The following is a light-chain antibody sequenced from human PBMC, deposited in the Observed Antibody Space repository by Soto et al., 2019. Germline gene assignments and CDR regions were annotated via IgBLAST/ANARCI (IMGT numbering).Light chain of an antibody. CDR3: QQYNNWPWT. V-gene: IGKV3-15*01. CDR2: GAS. CDR1: QSVSTS. Sequence: EIVMTQSPATLSVSPGERAILSCRASQSVSTSLAWYQQMPGQAPRLLIYGASTRATGIPARFSGSGSGTEFTLTISSLQSEDFAVYYCQQYNNWPWTFGQGTKVDIK. J-gene: IGKJ1*01.